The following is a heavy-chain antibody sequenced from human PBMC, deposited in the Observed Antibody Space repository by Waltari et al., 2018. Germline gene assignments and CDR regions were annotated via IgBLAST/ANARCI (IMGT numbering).Heavy chain of an antibody. V-gene: IGHV3-7*01. CDR3: ARDQMVTVTDDNWFDS. CDR1: GFTFSSYW. Sequence: EVHLVESGGGLVQPGGSLRLSCAASGFTFSSYWMSWVRQAPGKGLEWVANINQDGNKLYYLYSVEGRFTISRDNAKNSLYLQMNSLRAEDTAVYYCARDQMVTVTDDNWFDSWGQGNLVTVSS. J-gene: IGHJ5*01. CDR2: INQDGNKL. D-gene: IGHD4-17*01.